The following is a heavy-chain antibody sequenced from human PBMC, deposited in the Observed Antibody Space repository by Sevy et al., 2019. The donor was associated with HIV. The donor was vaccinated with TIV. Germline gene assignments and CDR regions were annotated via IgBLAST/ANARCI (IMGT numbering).Heavy chain of an antibody. V-gene: IGHV4-39*01. CDR1: NASISSSSYY. D-gene: IGHD2-15*01. Sequence: SQTLSLTCSVSNASISSSSYYWGWVRQPPGKALEWIGIIYYSGTTYYSPSHKSRVTISVDTSKNQFFLDLRSMTATDTAVYYWVRHSDSRRLSWLDTWGQGILVTVSS. CDR3: VRHSDSRRLSWLDT. CDR2: IYYSGTT. J-gene: IGHJ5*02.